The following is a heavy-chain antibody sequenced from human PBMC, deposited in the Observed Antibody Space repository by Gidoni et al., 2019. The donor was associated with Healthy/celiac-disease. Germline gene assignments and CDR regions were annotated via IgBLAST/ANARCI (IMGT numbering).Heavy chain of an antibody. D-gene: IGHD6-19*01. CDR2: IWYDGSNK. V-gene: IGHV3-33*01. CDR1: GFTFSSYG. CDR3: ARDEGSGAHDAFDI. Sequence: QVQMVESGGGVVQTGRSLRLSCAASGFTFSSYGMHWVRQAPGKGLEWVAVIWYDGSNKYYADSVKGRFTISRDNSKNTLYLQMNSLRAEDTAVYYCARDEGSGAHDAFDIWGQGTMVTVSS. J-gene: IGHJ3*02.